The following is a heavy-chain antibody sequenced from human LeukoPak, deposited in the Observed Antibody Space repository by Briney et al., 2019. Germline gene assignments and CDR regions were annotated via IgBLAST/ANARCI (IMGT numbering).Heavy chain of an antibody. J-gene: IGHJ4*02. Sequence: GGSLRLSCAASGFTFSSYWMPWVRQAPGKGLVWVSRINSDGSSTSYADSVKGRFTISRDNAKNSLCLQMNSLRAEDTALYYCAKGFLRWLQFVYFDYWGQGTLVTVSS. D-gene: IGHD5-24*01. CDR1: GFTFSSYW. CDR2: INSDGSST. CDR3: AKGFLRWLQFVYFDY. V-gene: IGHV3-74*01.